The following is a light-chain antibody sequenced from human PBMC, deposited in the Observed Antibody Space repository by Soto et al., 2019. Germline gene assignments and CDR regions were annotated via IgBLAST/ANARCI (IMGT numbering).Light chain of an antibody. Sequence: DTVMTQSPATLSVPPGETATLSCRASESVGSHLAWYQQKPGQAPRLLIYGVSTRATGIPVRFRGSGSETEFTLTISSLQSDDFAVYYCQQYDNWPPWTFGQGTKVEI. CDR1: ESVGSH. CDR3: QQYDNWPPWT. V-gene: IGKV3-15*01. CDR2: GVS. J-gene: IGKJ1*01.